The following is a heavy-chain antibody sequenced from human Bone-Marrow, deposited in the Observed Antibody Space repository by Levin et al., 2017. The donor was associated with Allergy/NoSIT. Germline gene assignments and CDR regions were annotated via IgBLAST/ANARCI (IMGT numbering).Heavy chain of an antibody. V-gene: IGHV1-2*04. CDR1: GYTFNAFY. Sequence: ASVKVSCKASGYTFNAFYIHWVRQAPGQGLEWVGWINPDNGDTKYAQNFQDWVIMTRDTSINTAYMEMNRLKSDDTAVYYCAKESNGNSSIWSDFDSWGQGTLVSVSS. CDR3: AKESNGNSSIWSDFDS. CDR2: INPDNGDT. J-gene: IGHJ4*02. D-gene: IGHD6-13*01.